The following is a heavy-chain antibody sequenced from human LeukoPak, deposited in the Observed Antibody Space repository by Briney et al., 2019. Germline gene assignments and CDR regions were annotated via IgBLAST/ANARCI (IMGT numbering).Heavy chain of an antibody. CDR1: GYTLTSYY. D-gene: IGHD2/OR15-2a*01. V-gene: IGHV1-46*01. CDR2: INPSGGNT. CDR3: ARGFSARAFVFDI. Sequence: ASVKVSCKASGYTLTSYYMHWVRQAPGQGLEWMGIINPSGGNTSYAQKFQSRVTMTRDTSTSTVYMELSSLRSEDTAVYYCARGFSARAFVFDIWGQGTMVTVSS. J-gene: IGHJ3*02.